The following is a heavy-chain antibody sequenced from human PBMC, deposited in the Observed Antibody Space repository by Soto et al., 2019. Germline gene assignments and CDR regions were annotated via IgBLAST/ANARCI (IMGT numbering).Heavy chain of an antibody. CDR3: ARDQEAAAAGTHRNWFDP. CDR2: TYYRSKWYN. CDR1: GDSVSSNSAA. V-gene: IGHV6-1*01. D-gene: IGHD6-13*01. Sequence: PSQTLSLTCAISGDSVSSNSAAWNWIRQSPSRGLEWLGRTYYRSKWYNDYAVSVKSRITINPDTSKNQFSLQLNSVTPEDTAVYYCARDQEAAAAGTHRNWFDPWGQGTLVTVSS. J-gene: IGHJ5*02.